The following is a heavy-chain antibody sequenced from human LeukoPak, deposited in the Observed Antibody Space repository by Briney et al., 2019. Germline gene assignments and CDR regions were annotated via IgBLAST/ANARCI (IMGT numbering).Heavy chain of an antibody. CDR1: GGSISSGDYY. CDR2: IYYSGST. Sequence: SETLSLTCTVSGGSISSGDYYWSWIRQPPGKGLEWIGYIYYSGSTYYNPSLKSRVTISVDTSKNQFSLKLSSVTAADTAVYYCARAIVLVPAANNWFDPWGQGTLVTVSS. CDR3: ARAIVLVPAANNWFDP. J-gene: IGHJ5*02. D-gene: IGHD2-2*01. V-gene: IGHV4-30-4*01.